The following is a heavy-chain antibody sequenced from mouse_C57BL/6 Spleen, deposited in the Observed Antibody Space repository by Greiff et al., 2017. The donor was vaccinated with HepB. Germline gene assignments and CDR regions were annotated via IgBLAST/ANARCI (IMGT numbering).Heavy chain of an antibody. CDR2: INPNNGGT. J-gene: IGHJ3*01. D-gene: IGHD3-2*02. Sequence: EVQLQQSGPELVKPGASVKIPCKASGYTFTDYNMDWVKQSHGKSLEWIGDINPNNGGTIYNQKFKGKATLTVDKSSSTAYMELRSLTSEDTAVYYCARRALRGSGFGWFAYWGQGTLVTVSA. CDR3: ARRALRGSGFGWFAY. CDR1: GYTFTDYN. V-gene: IGHV1-18*01.